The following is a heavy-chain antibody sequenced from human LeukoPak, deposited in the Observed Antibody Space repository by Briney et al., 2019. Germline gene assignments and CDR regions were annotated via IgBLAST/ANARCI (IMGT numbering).Heavy chain of an antibody. D-gene: IGHD2-21*02. CDR1: GFTFSSYA. V-gene: IGHV3-23*01. Sequence: GGSLRLSCAASGFTFSSYAMSWVRQAPGKGLEWVSAISGSGGSTYYADSVKGRFTISRDNSKNTLYLQLNSLRAEDAALYYCAKDINTYCRGDCPPDIWGQGTMVTVSS. CDR3: AKDINTYCRGDCPPDI. J-gene: IGHJ3*02. CDR2: ISGSGGST.